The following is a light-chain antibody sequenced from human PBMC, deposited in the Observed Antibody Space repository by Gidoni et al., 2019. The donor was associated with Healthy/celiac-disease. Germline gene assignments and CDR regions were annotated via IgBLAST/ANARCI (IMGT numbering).Light chain of an antibody. J-gene: IGLJ1*01. CDR1: NIGSKS. CDR3: QVWDS. Sequence: SYVLTQPPSVSVAPGKTARITCGGNNIGSKSVHWYQQKPGQAPVLVIYYDSDRPSGIPERFSGSNSGNTATLTISRVEAGDEADYYCQVWDSFGTGTKVTVL. CDR2: YDS. V-gene: IGLV3-21*04.